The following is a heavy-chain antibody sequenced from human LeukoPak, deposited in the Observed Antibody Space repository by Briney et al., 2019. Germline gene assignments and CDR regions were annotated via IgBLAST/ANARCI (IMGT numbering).Heavy chain of an antibody. Sequence: ASVKVSCKASGYTFTGYYMHWVRQAPGQGLEWMGWINPNSGGTNYAQKFQGRVTMTRDTSISTAYMELSRLRSDDTAVYYCARDRRYYDSSGYLDYWGQGTLVTVSS. CDR2: INPNSGGT. CDR1: GYTFTGYY. D-gene: IGHD3-22*01. J-gene: IGHJ4*02. CDR3: ARDRRYYDSSGYLDY. V-gene: IGHV1-2*02.